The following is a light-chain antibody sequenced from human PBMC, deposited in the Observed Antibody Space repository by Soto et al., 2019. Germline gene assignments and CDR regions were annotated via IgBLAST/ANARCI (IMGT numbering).Light chain of an antibody. CDR1: QSISSY. Sequence: DIQMTQSPSSLSAFVGDRVTITCRASQSISSYLNWYQQKPGEAPKLLIYAASNLHSGVPSRFSGSGSGTDFTLTISSLQPEDFATYYCQQANSFPLTFGGGTKVDIK. V-gene: IGKV1-12*01. CDR3: QQANSFPLT. J-gene: IGKJ4*01. CDR2: AAS.